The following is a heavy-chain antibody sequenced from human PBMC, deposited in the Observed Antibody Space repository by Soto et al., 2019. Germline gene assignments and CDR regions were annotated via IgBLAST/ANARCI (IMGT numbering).Heavy chain of an antibody. CDR1: GYTFTGYY. J-gene: IGHJ6*02. V-gene: IGHV1-2*04. CDR3: ARDRGYYCTNGVCASYYYYGMDV. CDR2: INPNSGGT. Sequence: VASVKVSCKASGYTFTGYYMHCVRQAPGQGLEWMGWINPNSGGTNYAQKFQGWVTMTRDTSISAAYMELSRLRSDDTAVYYCARDRGYYCTNGVCASYYYYGMDVWGQGTTVTVS. D-gene: IGHD2-8*01.